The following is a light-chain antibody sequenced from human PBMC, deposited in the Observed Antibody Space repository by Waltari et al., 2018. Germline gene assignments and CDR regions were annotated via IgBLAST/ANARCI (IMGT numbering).Light chain of an antibody. V-gene: IGKV3-11*01. J-gene: IGKJ5*01. CDR1: QSVTNY. CDR3: QQRGTWPPIT. Sequence: EIVLTQSPVILSLSPGETATLSCRASQSVTNYLAWYQQRPGQAPRLLLYPASNRATGIPARFSGSGSGTDFTLTINSLEPEDFAVYYCQQRGTWPPITFGQGTRLEIK. CDR2: PAS.